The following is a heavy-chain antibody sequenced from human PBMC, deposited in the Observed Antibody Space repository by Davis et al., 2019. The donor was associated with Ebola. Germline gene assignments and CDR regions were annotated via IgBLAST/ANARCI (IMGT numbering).Heavy chain of an antibody. V-gene: IGHV1-69*13. Sequence: SVKVSCKASGGTFNSYAISWVRQAPGQGLEWMGGIIPIFGTANYAQKFQGRVTITADESTSTAYMELSSLRSEDTAVYYCARDMSGDGLWGDWGQGTLVTVSS. CDR2: IIPIFGTA. J-gene: IGHJ4*02. D-gene: IGHD3-16*01. CDR3: ARDMSGDGLWGD. CDR1: GGTFNSYA.